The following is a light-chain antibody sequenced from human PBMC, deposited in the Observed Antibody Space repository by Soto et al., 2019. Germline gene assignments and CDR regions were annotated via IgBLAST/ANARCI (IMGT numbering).Light chain of an antibody. CDR2: GAS. V-gene: IGKV3-20*01. CDR1: QNVTNSY. Sequence: EIVLTQSPGTLSLSPGERATLSCRASQNVTNSYLAWYQQKPGQAPRLLIYGASSRATGIPDRFSGSGSGTDFTRTISRLEPEDFAIYSCQQYGSSPYTFGQGTKLEIK. CDR3: QQYGSSPYT. J-gene: IGKJ2*01.